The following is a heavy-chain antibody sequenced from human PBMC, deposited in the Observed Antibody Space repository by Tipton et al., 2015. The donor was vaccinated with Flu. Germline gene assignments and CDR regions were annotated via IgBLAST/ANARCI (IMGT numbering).Heavy chain of an antibody. CDR1: GGSINNYY. J-gene: IGHJ6*02. V-gene: IGHV4-59*01. CDR2: VSFRGDT. Sequence: TLSLTCTVSGGSINNYYWSWVRQPPGKGLEYIGYVSFRGDTNYNPSLKTRVTTSVDTSKNQFFLKLTSVTAADTAVYYCARSADIGVYRYGIDVWGQGTTVTVSS. D-gene: IGHD5-12*01. CDR3: ARSADIGVYRYGIDV.